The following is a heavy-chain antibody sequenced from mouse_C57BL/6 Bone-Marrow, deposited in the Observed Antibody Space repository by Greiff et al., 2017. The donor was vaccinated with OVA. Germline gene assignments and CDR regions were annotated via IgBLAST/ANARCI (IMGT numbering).Heavy chain of an antibody. D-gene: IGHD1-1*01. CDR3: ARSRDYYGSSYNYAMDY. CDR2: IDPSDSYT. Sequence: VQLQQPGAELVMPGASVKLSCKASGYTFTSYWMHWVKQRPGQGLEWIGEIDPSDSYTNYNQKFKGKSTLTVDKSSSTAYMQLSSLTSEDSAVYYCARSRDYYGSSYNYAMDYWGQGTSVTVSS. V-gene: IGHV1-69*01. J-gene: IGHJ4*01. CDR1: GYTFTSYW.